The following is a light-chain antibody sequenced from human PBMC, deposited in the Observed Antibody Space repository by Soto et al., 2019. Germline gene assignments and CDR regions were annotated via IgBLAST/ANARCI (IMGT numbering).Light chain of an antibody. CDR1: QSISSY. CDR2: DAS. J-gene: IGKJ5*01. V-gene: IGKV1-39*01. CDR3: QQYYNWPRT. Sequence: DIQMSQSPSSLSASVGDRVTITCRASQSISSYLNWYQQKPGKAPKLLIYDASSLESGVPSRFSGSGSGTEFTLTINSLQAEDCAVYYCQQYYNWPRTFGQGTRLEIK.